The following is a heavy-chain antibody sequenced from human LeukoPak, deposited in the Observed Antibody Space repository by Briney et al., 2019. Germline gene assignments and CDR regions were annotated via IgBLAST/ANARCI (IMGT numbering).Heavy chain of an antibody. Sequence: GGSLRLSCAASGFTFSSYAMHWVRQAPGKGLEWVAVISYDGSNKHYADSVKGRFTISRDNSKNTLYLQMNSLRAEDTAVYYCARYTMVRGVRGGYFDYWGQGTLVTVSS. V-gene: IGHV3-30-3*01. J-gene: IGHJ4*02. CDR1: GFTFSSYA. CDR3: ARYTMVRGVRGGYFDY. D-gene: IGHD3-10*01. CDR2: ISYDGSNK.